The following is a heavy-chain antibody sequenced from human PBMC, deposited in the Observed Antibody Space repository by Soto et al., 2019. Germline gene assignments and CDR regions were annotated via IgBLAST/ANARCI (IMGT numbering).Heavy chain of an antibody. CDR1: GGSINDYY. CDR3: ARVSAPAGTRKFDY. CDR2: VYYSGSTTT. V-gene: IGHV4-59*12. Sequence: QVQLQESGPGLVKPSETLSLTCTVSGGSINDYYWSWIRQPPGKGLEWIGFVYYSGSTTTNYNPSLNSRVTISIDASKNPFSLRLSSVTAADTAVYYCARVSAPAGTRKFDYWGQGTLVTVSS. D-gene: IGHD6-25*01. J-gene: IGHJ4*02.